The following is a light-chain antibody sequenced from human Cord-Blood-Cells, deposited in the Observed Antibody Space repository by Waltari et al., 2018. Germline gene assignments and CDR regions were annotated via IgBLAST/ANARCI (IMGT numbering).Light chain of an antibody. CDR2: WAS. V-gene: IGKV4-1*01. Sequence: DIVMTQSPSSLAVSLGERATINCKSSQSVLYSSNTKNDLAWYQQKPGQPPKLLIYWASTRESGVPDRFSGSGSGTDFTLTISSLQAEDVAVYYCQQYYSTPLTFGGGTKVEIK. CDR3: QQYYSTPLT. J-gene: IGKJ4*01. CDR1: QSVLYSSNTKND.